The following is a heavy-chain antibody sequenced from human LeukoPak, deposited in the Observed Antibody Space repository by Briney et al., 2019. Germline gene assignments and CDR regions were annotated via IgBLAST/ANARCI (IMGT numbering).Heavy chain of an antibody. V-gene: IGHV3-20*04. CDR2: INWNGGST. Sequence: GGSLRLSCAASGFTFDDYGMSWVRQAPGKGLEWVSGINWNGGSTGYADSVKGRFTISRDNAKNSLHLQMNSLRAEDTALYYCARSPLRYFDWLSVYYFDYWGQGTLVTVSS. D-gene: IGHD3-9*01. J-gene: IGHJ4*02. CDR3: ARSPLRYFDWLSVYYFDY. CDR1: GFTFDDYG.